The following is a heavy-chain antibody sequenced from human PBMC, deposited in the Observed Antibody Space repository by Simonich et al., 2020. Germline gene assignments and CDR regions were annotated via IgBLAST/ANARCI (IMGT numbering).Heavy chain of an antibody. D-gene: IGHD3-22*01. CDR1: GFTFSSYA. J-gene: IGHJ3*02. Sequence: GGGLVQPGGSLRLSCAASGFTFSSYAISWVRQAQGKGLEWISAISGSGGSTYYADYVKGRFTISRDNSKNTQYLQMNSLRAEDTAVYYCAKDLGERITMIVVVIDAFDIWGQGTMVTVSS. V-gene: IGHV3-23*01. CDR3: AKDLGERITMIVVVIDAFDI. CDR2: ISGSGGST.